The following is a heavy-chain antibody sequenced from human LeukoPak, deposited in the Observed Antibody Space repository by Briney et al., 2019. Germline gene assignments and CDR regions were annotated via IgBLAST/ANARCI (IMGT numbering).Heavy chain of an antibody. CDR1: GFTFSSYA. J-gene: IGHJ4*02. D-gene: IGHD3-3*01. Sequence: GGSLRLSCAASGFTFSSYAMSWVRQAPGKGLEWVSAISGSGGSTYYADSVKGRFTISRDNSNNTLYLQMNSLRAEDTAVYYCAKNPSYDFWSGYYTAGGSESYFDYWGQGTLVTVSS. CDR2: ISGSGGST. CDR3: AKNPSYDFWSGYYTAGGSESYFDY. V-gene: IGHV3-23*01.